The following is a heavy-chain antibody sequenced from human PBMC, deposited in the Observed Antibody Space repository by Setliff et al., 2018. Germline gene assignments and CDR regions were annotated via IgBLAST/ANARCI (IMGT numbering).Heavy chain of an antibody. J-gene: IGHJ3*02. CDR3: ARRPTGPGAPFDI. V-gene: IGHV4-34*01. Sequence: SETLSLTCAVYGGSFSGYYWSWIRQPPGKGLEWIGEINHSGSTNYNPSLKSRVTISVDTSKNQFSLKLISVTAADTALYFCARRPTGPGAPFDIWGHGTTVTVSS. CDR1: GGSFSGYY. CDR2: INHSGST. D-gene: IGHD3-10*01.